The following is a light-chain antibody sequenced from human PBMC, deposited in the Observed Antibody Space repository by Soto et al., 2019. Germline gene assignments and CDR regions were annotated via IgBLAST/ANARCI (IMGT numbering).Light chain of an antibody. CDR1: QSVNNY. J-gene: IGKJ5*01. CDR3: QQRSNRIT. CDR2: DIS. Sequence: EIVLTQSPATLSLSPGERATLSCRASQSVNNYLAWYQQKPGQAPRLPIYDISTRAAAIPARSSGSGSRTDFTLTVSSLEPKDFALHYCQQRSNRITFGQGTRL. V-gene: IGKV3-11*01.